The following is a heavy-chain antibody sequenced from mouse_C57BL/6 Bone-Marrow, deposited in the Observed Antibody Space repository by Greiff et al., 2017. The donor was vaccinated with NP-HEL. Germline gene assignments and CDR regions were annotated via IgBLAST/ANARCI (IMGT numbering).Heavy chain of an antibody. CDR2: IYPRDGST. CDR1: GYTFTSYD. Sequence: VQVVESGPELVKPGASVKLSCKASGYTFTSYDINWVKQRPGQGLEWIGWIYPRDGSTKYNEKFKGKATLTVDTSSSTAYMELHSLTSEDSAVYFCAKGLTGAYWYFDVWGTGTTVTVSS. CDR3: AKGLTGAYWYFDV. D-gene: IGHD4-1*01. J-gene: IGHJ1*03. V-gene: IGHV1-85*01.